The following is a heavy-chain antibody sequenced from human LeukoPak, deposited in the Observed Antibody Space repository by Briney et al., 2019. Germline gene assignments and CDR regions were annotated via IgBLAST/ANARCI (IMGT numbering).Heavy chain of an antibody. D-gene: IGHD3-22*01. Sequence: GESLKISCKGSGXSFTSYWSGWVRQMPGKGLEWMGIIYPGDSDTRYSPSFQGQVTISADKSISTAYLQWSSLKASDTAMYYCATTYYYDSSGYYPYWGQGTLVTVSS. J-gene: IGHJ4*02. CDR3: ATTYYYDSSGYYPY. V-gene: IGHV5-51*01. CDR1: GXSFTSYW. CDR2: IYPGDSDT.